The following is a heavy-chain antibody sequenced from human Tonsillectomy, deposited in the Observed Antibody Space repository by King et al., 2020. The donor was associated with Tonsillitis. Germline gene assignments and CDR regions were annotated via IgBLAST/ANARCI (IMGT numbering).Heavy chain of an antibody. CDR3: ARTPTYYYDSSGYYFDY. J-gene: IGHJ4*02. Sequence: VQLVESGAEVKKPGSSEKVSCKASGGTFSSYAISWVRQAPGQGLEWMGGIIPIFGTANYAQKFQGRVTITADESTSTAYMELSSLRSEDTAVYYCARTPTYYYDSSGYYFDYWGQGTLVTVSS. CDR2: IIPIFGTA. V-gene: IGHV1-69*01. D-gene: IGHD3-22*01. CDR1: GGTFSSYA.